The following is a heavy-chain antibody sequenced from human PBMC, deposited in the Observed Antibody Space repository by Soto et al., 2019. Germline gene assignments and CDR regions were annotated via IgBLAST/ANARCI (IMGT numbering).Heavy chain of an antibody. D-gene: IGHD3-10*01. CDR2: ISHTGST. CDR1: CGSITSVNSYS. V-gene: IGHV4-30-2*01. Sequence: TLSLTCSVSCGSITSVNSYSCSWIRQPPGKGLEWIGSISHTGSTSYNPSLKSRLTMSVDKSKNQFSLRLSSVTAADMAVYYCARAVAPYFGTWFDPWGQGILVTVSS. J-gene: IGHJ5*02. CDR3: ARAVAPYFGTWFDP.